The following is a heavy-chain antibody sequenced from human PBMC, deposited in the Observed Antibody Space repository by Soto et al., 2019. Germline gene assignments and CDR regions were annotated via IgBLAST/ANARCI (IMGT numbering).Heavy chain of an antibody. CDR1: GGSISSSSYY. Sequence: KPSETLSLTCTVSGGSISSSSYYWGWIRQPPGKGLEWIGTIYYSGSTYYNPSLRSRVTISVDTSKIQFSLNLTSVTAADTAVYYCARRTGGPPRSPLDYWGQGTLVTVSS. CDR3: ARRTGGPPRSPLDY. V-gene: IGHV4-39*01. CDR2: IYYSGST. D-gene: IGHD6-25*01. J-gene: IGHJ4*02.